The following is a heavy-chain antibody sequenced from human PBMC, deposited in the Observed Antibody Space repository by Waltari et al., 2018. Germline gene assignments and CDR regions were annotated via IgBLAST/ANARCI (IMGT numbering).Heavy chain of an antibody. CDR3: ASLDEGTYFDY. V-gene: IGHV4-39*01. CDR2: IVYSGGT. CDR1: GGSISSSSYY. J-gene: IGHJ4*02. D-gene: IGHD3-10*01. Sequence: QLQLQESGPGLVKPSETLSLTCTVSGGSISSSSYYWGWIRQPPGKGLEWIGSIVYSGGTYYNPSLKRRVTISVDTSKNQFSLKLSSVTAADTAVYYCASLDEGTYFDYWGQGTLVTVSS.